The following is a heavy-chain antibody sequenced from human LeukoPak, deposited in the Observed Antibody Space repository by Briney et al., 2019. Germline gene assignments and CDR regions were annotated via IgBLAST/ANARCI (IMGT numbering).Heavy chain of an antibody. CDR3: ARGRITIFGVDDAFDI. D-gene: IGHD3-3*01. CDR2: IYTSGST. Sequence: PSETLSLTCAVSGGSISSSSYYWSWIRQPAGKGLEWIGRIYTSGSTNYNPSLKSRVTISVDTSKNQFSLKLSSVTAADTAVYYCARGRITIFGVDDAFDIWGQGTMVTVSS. V-gene: IGHV4-61*02. CDR1: GGSISSSSYY. J-gene: IGHJ3*02.